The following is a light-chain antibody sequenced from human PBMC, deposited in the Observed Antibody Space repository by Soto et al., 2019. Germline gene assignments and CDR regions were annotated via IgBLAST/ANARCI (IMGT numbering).Light chain of an antibody. Sequence: DIRMTQSPASLSVSVGDRVTITCRASQTISNYLNWYQQKPGAAPKLLIYSASTLQSGVPSRFGGSGFGTDYPLTISSLQPADFGVYYCQQTFRTPHTFGQGTKVDIK. J-gene: IGKJ2*01. V-gene: IGKV1-39*01. CDR3: QQTFRTPHT. CDR2: SAS. CDR1: QTISNY.